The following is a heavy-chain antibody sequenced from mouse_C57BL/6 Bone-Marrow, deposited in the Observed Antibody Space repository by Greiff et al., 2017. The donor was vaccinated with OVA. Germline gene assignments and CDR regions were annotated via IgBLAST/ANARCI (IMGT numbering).Heavy chain of an antibody. J-gene: IGHJ4*01. V-gene: IGHV1-64*01. Sequence: QVQLQQPGAELIKPGASVKLSCKASGYTFTSYWMHWVKQRPGQGLEWIGMIHPNSGSTNYNEKFKSKATLTVDKSSSTAYMQLSSLTSEDSAVYYCARGKEKVVATDAMDYWGQGTSVTVSS. CDR3: ARGKEKVVATDAMDY. D-gene: IGHD1-1*01. CDR1: GYTFTSYW. CDR2: IHPNSGST.